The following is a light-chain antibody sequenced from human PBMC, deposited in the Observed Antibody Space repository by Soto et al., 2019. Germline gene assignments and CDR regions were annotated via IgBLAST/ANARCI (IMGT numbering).Light chain of an antibody. V-gene: IGKV3-11*01. CDR1: QSVGSN. CDR2: DAS. Sequence: EIVLTQSPATLSLSPGERATLSCRASQSVGSNLAWYQQKPGQAPRLLIYDASNRATGIPARFSGSGSGTDFTLTIGSLEPEDFALYYCQQRSNWPPLTFGGGTKVEIK. J-gene: IGKJ4*01. CDR3: QQRSNWPPLT.